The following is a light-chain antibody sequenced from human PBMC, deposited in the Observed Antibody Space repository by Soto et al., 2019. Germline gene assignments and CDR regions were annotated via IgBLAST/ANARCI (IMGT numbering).Light chain of an antibody. CDR1: QDLRTY. CDR3: QQIHSYPLT. CDR2: GAS. V-gene: IGKV1-9*01. Sequence: DIQLTQSPSFLSASVGDRVTITCRASQDLRTYLGWYQQKPGKAPNVLIYGASTLQSGVPSRFSGSGSGTEFTLTITSLQPEDFATYYCQQIHSYPLTFGGGTKVVIK. J-gene: IGKJ4*01.